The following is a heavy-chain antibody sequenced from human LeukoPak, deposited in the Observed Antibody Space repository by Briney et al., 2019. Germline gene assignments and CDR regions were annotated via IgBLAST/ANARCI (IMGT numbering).Heavy chain of an antibody. CDR2: ISSNGGST. CDR3: TRVSDGGSYFCY. J-gene: IGHJ4*02. D-gene: IGHD1-26*01. Sequence: GTLPLCCAASGFPFSSYAMHWVRQAPGKGLEYVSAISSNGGSTYYANSVKGRFTISRDNSKNTLYLQMGSLRAEDMAVYYCTRVSDGGSYFCYWGQGTLVTVSS. CDR1: GFPFSSYA. V-gene: IGHV3-64*01.